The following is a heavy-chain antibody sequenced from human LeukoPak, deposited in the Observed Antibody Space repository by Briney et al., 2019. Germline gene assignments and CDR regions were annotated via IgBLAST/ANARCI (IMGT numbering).Heavy chain of an antibody. CDR2: ISSSSSTI. Sequence: GGSLRLSXAASGFTFSSYSMNWVRQAPGKGLEWVSYISSSSSTIYYADSVKGRFTISRDNAKNSLYLQMNSLRAEDTAVYYCARFRSGSYFDYWGQGTLVTVSS. V-gene: IGHV3-48*01. J-gene: IGHJ4*02. CDR3: ARFRSGSYFDY. CDR1: GFTFSSYS. D-gene: IGHD1-26*01.